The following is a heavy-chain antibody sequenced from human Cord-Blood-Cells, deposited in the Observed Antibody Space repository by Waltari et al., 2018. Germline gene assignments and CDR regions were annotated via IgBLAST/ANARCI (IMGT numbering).Heavy chain of an antibody. CDR2: INHSGST. CDR1: GGSFSGYY. J-gene: IGHJ4*02. V-gene: IGHV4-34*01. CDR3: ASTAHSNRSSGNPDYFDY. Sequence: QVQLQQWGAGLLKPSETLSLTCAVYGGSFSGYYWSWIRQPPGKGLEWIGEINHSGSTKYNPSRESGVTISGDTSKNQCSPKLSAVTAAATAVYYCASTAHSNRSSGNPDYFDYWGQGTLVTVSS. D-gene: IGHD6-13*01.